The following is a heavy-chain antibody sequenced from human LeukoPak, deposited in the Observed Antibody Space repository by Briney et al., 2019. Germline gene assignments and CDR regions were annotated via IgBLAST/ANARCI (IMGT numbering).Heavy chain of an antibody. V-gene: IGHV4-4*09. CDR1: GDSISNYY. J-gene: IGHJ5*02. CDR2: ILSSGST. Sequence: SETLSLTCSVSGDSISNYYWNWIRQSPGKGLEWIRYILSSGSTHHNPSLASRISLTMDPSKNQFSLKLSSVTAADTAVYYCARRVISEFSIDKGNWLDPWGQGTLVTVSS. D-gene: IGHD3-3*02. CDR3: ARRVISEFSIDKGNWLDP.